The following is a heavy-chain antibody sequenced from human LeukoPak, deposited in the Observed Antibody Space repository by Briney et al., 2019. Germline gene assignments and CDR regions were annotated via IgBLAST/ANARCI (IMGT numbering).Heavy chain of an antibody. V-gene: IGHV3-20*04. CDR2: INWNGGST. Sequence: GGSLRLSCAASGFTFNNYGMNWVRQAPGKGLEWVSGINWNGGSTYYADSVKGRFTISRDNAKNSLYLQMNSLRAEDTAVYYCARGGIAVAYYFDYWGQGTLVTVSS. CDR3: ARGGIAVAYYFDY. J-gene: IGHJ4*02. D-gene: IGHD6-19*01. CDR1: GFTFNNYG.